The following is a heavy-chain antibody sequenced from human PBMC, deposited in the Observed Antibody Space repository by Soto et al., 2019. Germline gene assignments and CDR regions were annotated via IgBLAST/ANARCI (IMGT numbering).Heavy chain of an antibody. CDR3: ARQWLTGSFRYFQH. V-gene: IGHV1-3*01. CDR2: INAGNGNT. CDR1: GYTFTRYA. Sequence: ASVKVSCKASGYTFTRYAMHWVRQAPGQRLEWMGWINAGNGNTKYSQKFQGRVTITRDTSASTAYMELSSLRSEDTAVYYCARQWLTGSFRYFQHWGQGTLVTVSS. J-gene: IGHJ1*01. D-gene: IGHD6-19*01.